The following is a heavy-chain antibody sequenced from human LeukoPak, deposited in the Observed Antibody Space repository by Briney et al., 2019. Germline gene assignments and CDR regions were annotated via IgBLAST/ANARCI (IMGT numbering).Heavy chain of an antibody. Sequence: SETLSLTCTVSGGSISTSSYYWGWIRQPPGKGLECIGNIYYSGSTYYDPSLKSRVTIYVDTSKNQFSLKLSSVTAADTAVYYCARLWRSSGYRYFDYWGQGTLVTVSS. CDR3: ARLWRSSGYRYFDY. D-gene: IGHD3-22*01. V-gene: IGHV4-39*01. CDR1: GGSISTSSYY. CDR2: IYYSGST. J-gene: IGHJ4*02.